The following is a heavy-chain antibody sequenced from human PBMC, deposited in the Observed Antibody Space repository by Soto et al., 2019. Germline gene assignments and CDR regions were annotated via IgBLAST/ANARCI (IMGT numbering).Heavy chain of an antibody. CDR2: ISYDGSNK. Sequence: PGGSLRLSCSASGFTFSSYGMHWVRQAPGKGLEWVAVISYDGSNKYYADSVKGRFTISRDNSKNTLYLQMNSLRAEDTAVYYCAKTQRSTGTRAHFDYWGQGTLVTVSS. CDR3: AKTQRSTGTRAHFDY. J-gene: IGHJ4*02. D-gene: IGHD1-1*01. CDR1: GFTFSSYG. V-gene: IGHV3-30*18.